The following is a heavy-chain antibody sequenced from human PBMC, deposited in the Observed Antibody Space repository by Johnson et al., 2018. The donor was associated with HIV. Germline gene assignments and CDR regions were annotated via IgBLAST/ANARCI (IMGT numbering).Heavy chain of an antibody. CDR3: TTKTTVVTLGFDI. D-gene: IGHD4-23*01. J-gene: IGHJ3*02. V-gene: IGHV3-15*01. CDR1: GFTFNNAW. Sequence: VQLVESGGGFVKPGGSLRLSCAASGFTFNNAWMSWVRQAPGKGLEWVGHIKSKSDGGTTDYAAPVKGRFTISRDDSKNTLYLQMNSLKTEDTAVYYCTTKTTVVTLGFDIWGQGTMVTVSS. CDR2: IKSKSDGGTT.